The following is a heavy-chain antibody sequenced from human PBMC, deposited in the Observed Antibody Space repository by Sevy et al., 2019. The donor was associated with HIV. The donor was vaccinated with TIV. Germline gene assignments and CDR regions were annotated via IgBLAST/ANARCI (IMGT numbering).Heavy chain of an antibody. V-gene: IGHV1-2*02. D-gene: IGHD3-3*01. J-gene: IGHJ6*02. CDR1: GYTFSDSGYY. CDR3: ARESYDFWTGPVDYDYGMDV. CDR2: INPKSGAT. Sequence: ASVKVSCKASGYTFSDSGYYVHWVRQPPGQGLDWMGWINPKSGATNYAQKFQGRVTMTRDTSVSTANMELTRLTSDDTAVYYCARESYDFWTGPVDYDYGMDVWGQGSTVTVSS.